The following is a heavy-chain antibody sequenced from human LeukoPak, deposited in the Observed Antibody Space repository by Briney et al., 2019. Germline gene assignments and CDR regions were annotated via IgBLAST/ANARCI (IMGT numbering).Heavy chain of an antibody. J-gene: IGHJ4*02. D-gene: IGHD4-17*01. CDR3: ARIPRTTSFDY. CDR1: GFTFSSYS. V-gene: IGHV3-21*01. Sequence: GGSLRLSCAASGFTFSSYSMNWVRQAPGKGLEWVSSISSSSSYIHYADSVKGRFTISRDNAKNSLYLQMNSLRAEDTAVYYCARIPRTTSFDYWGQGTLVIVSS. CDR2: ISSSSSYI.